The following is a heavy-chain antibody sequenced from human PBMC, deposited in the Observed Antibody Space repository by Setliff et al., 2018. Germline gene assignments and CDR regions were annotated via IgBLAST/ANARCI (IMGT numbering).Heavy chain of an antibody. CDR2: INPGGGSS. V-gene: IGHV1-46*01. CDR3: ARAGSAAAGRKGIFEY. CDR1: GYTFTKYG. D-gene: IGHD6-13*01. Sequence: GASVKVSCKASGYTFTKYGITWVRQAPGQGLEWMGIINPGGGSSSSTEKFQGRVTMTRDTSASTVYMEMGNLTSDDTAVYYCARAGSAAAGRKGIFEYWGQGSLVTVSS. J-gene: IGHJ4*02.